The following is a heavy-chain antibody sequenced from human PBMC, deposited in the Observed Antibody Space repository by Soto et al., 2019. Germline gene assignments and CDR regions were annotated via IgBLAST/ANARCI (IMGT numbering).Heavy chain of an antibody. D-gene: IGHD1-1*01. CDR1: GFTFSTSA. V-gene: IGHV3-23*01. J-gene: IGHJ4*02. Sequence: GGSLRLSCAASGFTFSTSAMGWVRQGPGKGLEWVSFISGGGGSTYYANSVKGRFTISRDNSKNTLYLQINSLRAEDTAVYFCTAQDFRGATGTTWGQGTLVTVSS. CDR3: TAQDFRGATGTT. CDR2: ISGGGGST.